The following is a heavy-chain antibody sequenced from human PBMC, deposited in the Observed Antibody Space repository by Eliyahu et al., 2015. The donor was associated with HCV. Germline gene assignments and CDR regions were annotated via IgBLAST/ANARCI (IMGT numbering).Heavy chain of an antibody. D-gene: IGHD6-19*01. J-gene: IGHJ5*02. Sequence: QVQLQESGPGLVKPSQXLSLXCXVXGGSXSSGGYYWSWIRQHPGKGLEWIGYIYYSGSTYYNPSLKSRVTISVDTSKNQFSLKLSSVTAADTAVYYCAASSGWNWFDPWGQGTLVTVSS. CDR3: AASSGWNWFDP. CDR2: IYYSGST. CDR1: GGSXSSGGYY. V-gene: IGHV4-31*03.